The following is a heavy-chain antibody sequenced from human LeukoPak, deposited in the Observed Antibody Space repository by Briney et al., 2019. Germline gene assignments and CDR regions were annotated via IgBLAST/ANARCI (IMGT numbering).Heavy chain of an antibody. CDR1: GFTFSSYE. CDR2: ISSSGSTI. J-gene: IGHJ4*02. D-gene: IGHD1-26*01. CDR3: AIATSIVGATFDY. Sequence: GGSLRLSCAASGFTFSSYEMNWVRQAPGKGLEWVSYISSSGSTIYYADSVKGRFTISRDNAKNSLYLQMNSLRAEDTAVYYCAIATSIVGATFDYWGQGTLVTVSS. V-gene: IGHV3-48*03.